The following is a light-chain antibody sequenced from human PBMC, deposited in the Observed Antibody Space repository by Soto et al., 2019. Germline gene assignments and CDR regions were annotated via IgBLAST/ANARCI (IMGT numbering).Light chain of an antibody. CDR3: QQYNNWPPT. CDR2: AAS. CDR1: QSVSSN. V-gene: IGKV3-15*01. Sequence: IAFTQSPATLSLSPGERATLSCRASQSVSSNLAWYQQKPGQAPRLLIYAASTRATGIPARFSGSGSGTEFTLTISSLQSEDFAVYYCQQYNNWPPTFGQGTKVDIK. J-gene: IGKJ1*01.